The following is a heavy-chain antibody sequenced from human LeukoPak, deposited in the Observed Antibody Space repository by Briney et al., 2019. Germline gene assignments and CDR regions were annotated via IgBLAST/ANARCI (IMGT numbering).Heavy chain of an antibody. Sequence: SETLSLTCTVSGGSISGYYWSWIRQPPGKGLEWIGYIYYSGTTNYSPSLKSRVTISLDTSQNQFSLKLSSVTAADTAVYYCAKESPYYSGRDYYFDYWGPGTLVTVSS. D-gene: IGHD3-10*01. CDR2: IYYSGTT. CDR1: GGSISGYY. CDR3: AKESPYYSGRDYYFDY. V-gene: IGHV4-59*01. J-gene: IGHJ4*02.